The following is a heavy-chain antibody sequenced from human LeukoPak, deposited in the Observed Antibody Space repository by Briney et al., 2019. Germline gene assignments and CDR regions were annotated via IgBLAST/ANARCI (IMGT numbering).Heavy chain of an antibody. J-gene: IGHJ3*02. Sequence: GGSLRLSCTASGFTFSSYWMHWVRQAPGKGLMWVSHINTDGSGTSYADSVRGRFTISRDNAKNTLYLQMNSLRAEDTALYHCARDTLGTNNAFDSWGQGTMVTVSS. CDR3: ARDTLGTNNAFDS. CDR2: INTDGSGT. CDR1: GFTFSSYW. V-gene: IGHV3-74*01.